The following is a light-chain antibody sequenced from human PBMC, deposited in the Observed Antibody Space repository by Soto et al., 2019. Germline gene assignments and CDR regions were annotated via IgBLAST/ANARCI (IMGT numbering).Light chain of an antibody. CDR3: QQYNNWWT. Sequence: EIVMTQSPATLSVSPGEPATLSCRASQSVSTSLAWYQQKPGQAPRLLISGASTRATGVPARFSGSGSETEFTLTISSLQSEDFAVYYCQQYNNWWTFGQGTKGEIK. CDR1: QSVSTS. V-gene: IGKV3-15*01. J-gene: IGKJ1*01. CDR2: GAS.